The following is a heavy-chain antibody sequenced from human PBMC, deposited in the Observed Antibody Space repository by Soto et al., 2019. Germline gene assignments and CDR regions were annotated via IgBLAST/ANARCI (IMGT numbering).Heavy chain of an antibody. V-gene: IGHV4-31*03. CDR1: GGSISSGGYY. CDR3: ARRGGYDTYYFDY. J-gene: IGHJ4*02. Sequence: SETLSLTCTVSGGSISSGGYYWSWIRRRPGKGLEWIGYIYYSGSTYYNPSLKSRVTMSVDTSKNQFSLKLSSVTAADTAVYYCARRGGYDTYYFDYWGQGALVTVSS. CDR2: IYYSGST. D-gene: IGHD5-12*01.